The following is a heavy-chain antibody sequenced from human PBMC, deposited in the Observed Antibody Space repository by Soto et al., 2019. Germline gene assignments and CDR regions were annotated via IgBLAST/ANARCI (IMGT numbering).Heavy chain of an antibody. Sequence: QVQLVQSGAEVKKPGSSVKVFCKASGGTFSSYAISWVRQAPGQGLEWMGGIIPIFGTANYAQKFQGRVTSTAGESTSTAYMELSSLRSEDTAVYYCARDKAAVAGGDNWFDPWGQGTLVTVSS. CDR3: ARDKAAVAGGDNWFDP. D-gene: IGHD6-19*01. J-gene: IGHJ5*02. V-gene: IGHV1-69*12. CDR1: GGTFSSYA. CDR2: IIPIFGTA.